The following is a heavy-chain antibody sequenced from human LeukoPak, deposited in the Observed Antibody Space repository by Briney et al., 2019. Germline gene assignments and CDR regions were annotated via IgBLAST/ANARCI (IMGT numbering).Heavy chain of an antibody. CDR1: AGSISRYY. D-gene: IGHD5-18*01. CDR2: NYYSGST. CDR3: AGTKTGYSYGYRSDY. J-gene: IGHJ4*02. V-gene: IGHV4-59*01. Sequence: SQTLSLTCTVSAGSISRYYWGWVWQPPGKGLEWIGYNYYSGSTNFNPSLKSRVTISVDTSKNQLSLKLSSVTAADTAVYYCAGTKTGYSYGYRSDYWGQGTLVTVSS.